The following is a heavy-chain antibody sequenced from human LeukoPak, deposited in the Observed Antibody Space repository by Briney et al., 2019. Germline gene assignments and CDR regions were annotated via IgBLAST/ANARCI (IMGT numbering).Heavy chain of an antibody. Sequence: GGSLRLSCAASGFTFSSYEMNWVRQAPGKGLEWVSGINWNGGSTGYADSVKGRFTISRDNAKNSLYLQMNSLRAEDTALYYCARDADYYDSSGSVGIWGQGTMVTVSS. CDR1: GFTFSSYE. J-gene: IGHJ3*02. D-gene: IGHD3-22*01. CDR3: ARDADYYDSSGSVGI. V-gene: IGHV3-20*04. CDR2: INWNGGST.